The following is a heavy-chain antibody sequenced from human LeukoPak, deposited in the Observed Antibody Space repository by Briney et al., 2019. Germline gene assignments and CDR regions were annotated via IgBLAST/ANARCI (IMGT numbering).Heavy chain of an antibody. J-gene: IGHJ3*02. CDR3: ARVNGIVVLDAFDI. CDR2: ISGYNGNT. Sequence: ASVKVSCKASGYTFTSYGISWVRQAPGQGLEWMGWISGYNGNTNYAQKLQGRVTMTTDTSTSTVYMELRSLRSDDTAMYYCARVNGIVVLDAFDIWGQGTMVTVSS. V-gene: IGHV1-18*01. CDR1: GYTFTSYG. D-gene: IGHD3-22*01.